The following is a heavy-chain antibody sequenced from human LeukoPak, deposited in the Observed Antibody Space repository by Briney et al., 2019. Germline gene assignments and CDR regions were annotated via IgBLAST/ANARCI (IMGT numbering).Heavy chain of an antibody. J-gene: IGHJ4*02. D-gene: IGHD2-2*01. Sequence: PSETLSLTCAIYGGSLNGYYWSWIRQPPGKGLEWIGEINHSGSTNYNPSLKSRVTISVDTSKNQFSLKLSSVTAADTAVYYCASSVVVPSAADYWGQGTLVTVSS. CDR3: ASSVVVPSAADY. V-gene: IGHV4-34*01. CDR2: INHSGST. CDR1: GGSLNGYY.